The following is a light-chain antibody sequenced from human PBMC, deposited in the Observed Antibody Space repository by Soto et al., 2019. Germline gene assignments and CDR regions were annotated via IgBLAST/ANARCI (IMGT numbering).Light chain of an antibody. Sequence: EIAMTQSPATLSLFSGARATISCLASQSVSSSYLAWYQQKPGQAPRLLIYGASSRATGIPDRFGGSGSGTDFTLTISRLEPEDFAVYYCHQYGSSPLTFGGGTKVDI. V-gene: IGKV3-20*01. CDR2: GAS. J-gene: IGKJ4*01. CDR1: QSVSSSY. CDR3: HQYGSSPLT.